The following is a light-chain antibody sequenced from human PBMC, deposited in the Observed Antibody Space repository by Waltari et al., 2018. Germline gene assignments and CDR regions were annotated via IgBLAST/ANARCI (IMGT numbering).Light chain of an antibody. CDR1: QSVGSY. J-gene: IGKJ2*01. CDR2: DAS. Sequence: ETVLTQSPATLSLSPGDTATLSCRTSQSVGSYLAWYQQKPGQPPRLLIYDASNRATGVPARFRGSGSGTEFTLTISSLEAEDFAVYYCQQRSNWTPHTFGQGARLEIK. CDR3: QQRSNWTPHT. V-gene: IGKV3-11*01.